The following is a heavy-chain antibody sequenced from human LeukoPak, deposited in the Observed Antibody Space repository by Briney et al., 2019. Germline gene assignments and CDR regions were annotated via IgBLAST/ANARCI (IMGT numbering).Heavy chain of an antibody. D-gene: IGHD1-26*01. Sequence: PGRSLRLSCTASGFTFGDYVMSWVRQAPGKGLEWVGFIRSKAYGGTTEYAASVKGRFTISRDDSKSIAYLQMNSLKTEDTAVYYCTREGGEPDYYYYYMDVWGKGTTVTVSS. CDR3: TREGGEPDYYYYYMDV. CDR1: GFTFGDYV. CDR2: IRSKAYGGTT. V-gene: IGHV3-49*04. J-gene: IGHJ6*03.